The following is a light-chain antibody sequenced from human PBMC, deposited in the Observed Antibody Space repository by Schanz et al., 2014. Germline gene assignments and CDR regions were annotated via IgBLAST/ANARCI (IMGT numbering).Light chain of an antibody. J-gene: IGKJ4*01. CDR3: QHYDVPPLT. CDR2: DAS. V-gene: IGKV3-20*01. Sequence: EIVLTQSPGTLSLSPGERATLSCRASQSVTSTYLAWYQQKPGQAPRLLIYDASNRATGIPARFSGSGSGTDFTLTISRLEPEDNAVYHCQHYDVPPLTFGGGTKVEIK. CDR1: QSVTSTY.